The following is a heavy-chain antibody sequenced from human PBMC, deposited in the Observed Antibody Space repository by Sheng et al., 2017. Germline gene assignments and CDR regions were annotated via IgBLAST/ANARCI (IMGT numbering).Heavy chain of an antibody. V-gene: IGHV4-39*07. CDR1: GGSISSSSYY. D-gene: IGHD6-13*01. CDR3: ARDSGIAAAGLFDY. CDR2: IYYSGST. J-gene: IGHJ4*02. Sequence: QLQLQESGPGLVKPSETLSLTCTVSGGSISSSSYYWGWIRQPPGKGLEWIGSIYYSGSTYYNPSLKSRVTISVDTSKNQFSLKLSSVTAADTAVYYCARDSGIAAAGLFDYWGQGTLVTVSS.